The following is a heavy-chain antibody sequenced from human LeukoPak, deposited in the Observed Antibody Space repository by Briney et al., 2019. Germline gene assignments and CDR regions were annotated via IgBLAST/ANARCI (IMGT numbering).Heavy chain of an antibody. CDR2: ISYDGSNK. V-gene: IGHV3-30*04. D-gene: IGHD2-2*01. J-gene: IGHJ4*02. Sequence: GGSLRLSCAASGFTFSSYAMHWVRQAPGKGLEWVAVISYDGSNKYYADSVKGRFTISRDNSKNTLYLQMNSLRAEDTAVYYCARAPPYCSSTSCFHFDYWGQGTLVTVSS. CDR3: ARAPPYCSSTSCFHFDY. CDR1: GFTFSSYA.